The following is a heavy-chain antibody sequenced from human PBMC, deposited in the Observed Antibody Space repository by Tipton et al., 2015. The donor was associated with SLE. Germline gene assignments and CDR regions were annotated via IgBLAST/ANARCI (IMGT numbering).Heavy chain of an antibody. CDR3: ARMRGGYNAHH. D-gene: IGHD5-24*01. CDR1: GASITSDY. Sequence: TLSLTCTVSGASITSDYWPWIRQPPGKGLEWIGYISYSGSTNYNPSVRSRVSISLDTSKNQFSLKVKSVTTADTAVYYCARMRGGYNAHHWGQGILVTVSS. CDR2: ISYSGST. J-gene: IGHJ5*02. V-gene: IGHV4-59*01.